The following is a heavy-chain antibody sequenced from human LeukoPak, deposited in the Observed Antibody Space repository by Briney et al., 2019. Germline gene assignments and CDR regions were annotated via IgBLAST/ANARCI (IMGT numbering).Heavy chain of an antibody. CDR1: GFTFSSYA. D-gene: IGHD1-26*01. CDR3: AKDSRWELRPVNY. CDR2: ISGSSGST. V-gene: IGHV3-23*01. J-gene: IGHJ4*02. Sequence: GGSLRLSCAASGFTFSSYAMSWVRQAPGKGLEWVSAISGSSGSTYYADSVKGRFTISRDSSKNTLYLQMNSLRAEDTAVYYCAKDSRWELRPVNYWGQGTLVTVSS.